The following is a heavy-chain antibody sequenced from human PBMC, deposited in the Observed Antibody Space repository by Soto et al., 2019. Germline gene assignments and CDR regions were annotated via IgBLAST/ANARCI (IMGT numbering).Heavy chain of an antibody. Sequence: GSLRLSCAASGFTFSTYTMNWVRQAPGKGLEWVSSISAGSRSIYYTDSLKGRSTVSRDNSKNSLYLQINSLKADDTAVHYCARSTPGNPFDIWGQGTMVTVSS. CDR2: ISAGSRSI. V-gene: IGHV3-21*01. CDR1: GFTFSTYT. CDR3: ARSTPGNPFDI. J-gene: IGHJ3*02. D-gene: IGHD3-10*01.